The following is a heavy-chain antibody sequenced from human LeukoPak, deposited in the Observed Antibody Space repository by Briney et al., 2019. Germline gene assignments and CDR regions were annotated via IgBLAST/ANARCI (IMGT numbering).Heavy chain of an antibody. CDR3: ARPRGYSGYEWFNWFDP. CDR2: IYYSGST. CDR1: GGSISSYY. Sequence: SETLSLTCTVSGGSISSYYWSWIRQPPGKGLEWIGYIYYSGSTNYNPSLKSRVTISVDTSKNQFSLKLSSVTAADTAVYYCARPRGYSGYEWFNWFDPWGQGTLVTVSS. D-gene: IGHD5-12*01. J-gene: IGHJ5*02. V-gene: IGHV4-59*01.